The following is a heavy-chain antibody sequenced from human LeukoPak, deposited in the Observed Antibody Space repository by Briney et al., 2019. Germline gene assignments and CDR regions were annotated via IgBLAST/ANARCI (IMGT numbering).Heavy chain of an antibody. V-gene: IGHV3-23*01. D-gene: IGHD3-10*01. Sequence: GGSLRLSCAASGFTFSSYAMSWVRQAPGKGLEWVSAISGSGGSTYYADSVKGRLTISRDNSKNTLYLQMNSLRAEDTAVYYCAILPTMVRGVIVDYWGQGTLVTVSS. CDR1: GFTFSSYA. J-gene: IGHJ4*02. CDR2: ISGSGGST. CDR3: AILPTMVRGVIVDY.